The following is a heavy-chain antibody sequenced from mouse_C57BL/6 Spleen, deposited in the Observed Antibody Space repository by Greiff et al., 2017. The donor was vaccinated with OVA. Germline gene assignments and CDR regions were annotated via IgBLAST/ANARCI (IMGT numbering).Heavy chain of an antibody. D-gene: IGHD2-3*01. J-gene: IGHJ2*01. CDR3: ARPSDGYYFDY. CDR1: GFTFSDYG. CDR2: ISSGSSTI. Sequence: VQLKESGGGLVKPGGSLKLSCAASGFTFSDYGMHWVRQAPEKGLEWVAYISSGSSTIYYADTVKGRFTISRYNAKNTLFLQMTSLRSEDTAMYYCARPSDGYYFDYWGQGTTLTVSS. V-gene: IGHV5-17*01.